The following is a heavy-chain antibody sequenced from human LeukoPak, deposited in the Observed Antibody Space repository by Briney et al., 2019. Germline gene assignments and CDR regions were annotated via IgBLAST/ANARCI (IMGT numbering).Heavy chain of an antibody. V-gene: IGHV4-34*01. CDR1: GGSFSGYY. CDR2: INHSGST. J-gene: IGHJ4*02. Sequence: SETLSLTCAVYGGSFSGYYWSWIRQPPGKGLEWIGEINHSGSTNYNPSLKSRVTISVDTSKNQFSLKLSSVTAADTAVYYCARDLDSSSSGVDYWGQGTLVTVSS. CDR3: ARDLDSSSSGVDY. D-gene: IGHD6-6*01.